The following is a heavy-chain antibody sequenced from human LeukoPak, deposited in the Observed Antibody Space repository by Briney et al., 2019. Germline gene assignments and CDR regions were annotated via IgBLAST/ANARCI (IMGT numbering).Heavy chain of an antibody. D-gene: IGHD1-1*01. CDR2: IIGSGGST. CDR1: GFTFSTYW. J-gene: IGHJ5*02. V-gene: IGHV3-23*01. CDR3: AKGRYDWNDNWFDP. Sequence: HPGGSLRLSCAASGFTFSTYWMHWVRQAPGKGLEWVSTIIGSGGSTFYADSVKGRFTISRDNSKNTLYLQMNSLRAEDTAVYHCAKGRYDWNDNWFDPWGQGTLVTVSS.